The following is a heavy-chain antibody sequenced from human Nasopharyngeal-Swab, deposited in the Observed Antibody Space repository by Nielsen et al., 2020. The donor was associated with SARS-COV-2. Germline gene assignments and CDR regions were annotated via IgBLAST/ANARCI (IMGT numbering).Heavy chain of an antibody. CDR2: ISSSGSTI. V-gene: IGHV3-11*04. CDR1: GFTFSDYY. J-gene: IGHJ3*02. Sequence: GESLKISCAASGFTFSDYYMSWIRQAPGKGLEWVSYISSSGSTIYYADSVMGRFTISRDNAKNSLYLQMNSLRAEDTAVYYCAREGHYYDSSGYFARGAFDIWGQGTMVTVSS. D-gene: IGHD3-22*01. CDR3: AREGHYYDSSGYFARGAFDI.